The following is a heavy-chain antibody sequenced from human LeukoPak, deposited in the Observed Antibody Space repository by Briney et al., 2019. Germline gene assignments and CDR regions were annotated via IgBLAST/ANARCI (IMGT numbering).Heavy chain of an antibody. V-gene: IGHV4-34*01. CDR2: INHSGST. D-gene: IGHD3-3*01. Sequence: SETLFLTCAVYGGSFSGYYWSWLRQPPGKGLEWIGEINHSGSTNYNPSLKSRVTISVDTSKNQFSLKLSSVTAADTAVYYCARSRITIFGVVRNVFDYWGQGTLVTVSS. J-gene: IGHJ4*02. CDR1: GGSFSGYY. CDR3: ARSRITIFGVVRNVFDY.